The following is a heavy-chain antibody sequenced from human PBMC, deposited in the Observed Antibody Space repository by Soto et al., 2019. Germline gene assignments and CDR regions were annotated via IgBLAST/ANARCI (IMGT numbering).Heavy chain of an antibody. V-gene: IGHV4-31*03. CDR1: GGSISSGGYY. Sequence: QVQLQESGPGLVKPSQTLSLTCTVSGGSISSGGYYWSWIRQHPGKGLEWIGYIYYSGSTYYNPSLNHRVPIAVVTSKNQIPLKLSSVTAADTAVYYCARWPQLEPRFDYWGQGTLVTVSS. D-gene: IGHD1-1*01. CDR3: ARWPQLEPRFDY. CDR2: IYYSGST. J-gene: IGHJ4*02.